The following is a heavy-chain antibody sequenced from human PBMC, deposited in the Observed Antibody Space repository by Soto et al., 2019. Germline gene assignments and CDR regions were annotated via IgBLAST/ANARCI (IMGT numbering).Heavy chain of an antibody. V-gene: IGHV4-59*08. J-gene: IGHJ5*02. D-gene: IGHD4-4*01. CDR1: CGSISSYY. CDR3: ARHTTVYNWFDP. CDR2: IYYSGST. Sequence: SETLSLTCTVSCGSISSYYWSWIRQPPGKGLEWIGYIYYSGSTNYNPSLKSRVTISVDTSKNQFSLKLSSVTAADTAVYYCARHTTVYNWFDPWGQGTLVTVSS.